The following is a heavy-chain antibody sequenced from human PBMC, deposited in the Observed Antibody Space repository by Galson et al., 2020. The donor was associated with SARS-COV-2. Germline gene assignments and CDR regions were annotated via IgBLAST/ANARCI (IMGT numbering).Heavy chain of an antibody. CDR2: INPNSGGT. V-gene: IGHV1-2*02. D-gene: IGHD3-16*01. CDR3: ARVGRGGSEYFQH. J-gene: IGHJ1*01. CDR1: GYTFTGYY. Sequence: GESLKISCKASGYTFTGYYMHWVRQAPGQGLEWMGWINPNSGGTNYAQKFQGRVTMTRDTSISTAYMELSRLRSDDTAVYYCARVGRGGSEYFQHWGQGTLVTVSS.